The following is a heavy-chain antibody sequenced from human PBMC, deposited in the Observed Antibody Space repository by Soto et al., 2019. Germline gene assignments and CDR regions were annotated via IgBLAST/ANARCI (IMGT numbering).Heavy chain of an antibody. J-gene: IGHJ4*02. CDR1: VVSIRDSY. CDR2: INHSGST. Sequence: SETLYLTCAVYVVSIRDSYWRWIRQPPGKGLEWIGEINHSGSTNYIPSLKSRVTISVDTSKNQFSLKLSSVTAADTAVYYCARGQGYYDILTGYYQYYFDYWGQGTLVTVS. CDR3: ARGQGYYDILTGYYQYYFDY. D-gene: IGHD3-9*01. V-gene: IGHV4-34*01.